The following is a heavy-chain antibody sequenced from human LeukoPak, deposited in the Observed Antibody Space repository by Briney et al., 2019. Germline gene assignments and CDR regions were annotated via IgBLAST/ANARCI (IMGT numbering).Heavy chain of an antibody. J-gene: IGHJ5*02. V-gene: IGHV1-24*01. CDR1: GYTLTELS. D-gene: IGHD2-2*01. CDR2: FDPEDGET. CDR3: ATGYCSSTSCATAWFDP. Sequence: ASVKVSCTVSGYTLTELSMHWVRQAPGKGLEWMGGFDPEDGETTYAQKFQGRVTMTEDTSTDTAYMELSSLRSEDTAVYYCATGYCSSTSCATAWFDPWGQGTLVTVSS.